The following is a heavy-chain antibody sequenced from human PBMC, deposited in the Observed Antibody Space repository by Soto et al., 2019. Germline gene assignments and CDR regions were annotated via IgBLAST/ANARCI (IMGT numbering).Heavy chain of an antibody. J-gene: IGHJ6*02. CDR3: ARDHEVYGMDV. CDR2: IRVSDGSE. CDR1: GFTFTNYA. V-gene: IGHV3-23*01. Sequence: GGSLRLSCAASGFTFTNYAMSWVRQAPGKGLEWVSTIRVSDGSEKYADFVEGRFTISRDTSKNSLYLQMNSLRDEDTAVYYCARDHEVYGMDVWGQGTTVTVSS.